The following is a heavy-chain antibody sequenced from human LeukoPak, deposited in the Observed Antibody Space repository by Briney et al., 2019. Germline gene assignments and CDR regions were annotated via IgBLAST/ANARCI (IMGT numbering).Heavy chain of an antibody. CDR2: ISYDGNEK. D-gene: IGHD6-13*01. CDR1: GFTFSSYE. Sequence: GGSLRLSCAASGFTFSSYEMNWVRQTPGKGLEWVAVISYDGNEKYQVDSVKGRFTISRDNSKNTLYLQMNSLRGEDTAVYYSARGDRGTAAGNNWFNPWGQGTLVTVSS. V-gene: IGHV3-30-3*01. J-gene: IGHJ5*02. CDR3: ARGDRGTAAGNNWFNP.